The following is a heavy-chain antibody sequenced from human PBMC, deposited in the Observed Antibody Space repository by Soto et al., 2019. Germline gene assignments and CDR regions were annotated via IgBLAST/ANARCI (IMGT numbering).Heavy chain of an antibody. J-gene: IGHJ4*02. CDR2: ITDYGTTM. CDR1: GFNLGSYW. Sequence: EVQLVESGGGLVQPGGSLRLSCAASGFNLGSYWMHWVRQAPGKGLVWVSRITDYGTTMNYAESVEGRFTISRDDEKSEVYLQMNNLRSEATAVYYWARRGLAPFDYWGERAPVSVSS. V-gene: IGHV3-74*01. D-gene: IGHD3-9*01. CDR3: ARRGLAPFDY.